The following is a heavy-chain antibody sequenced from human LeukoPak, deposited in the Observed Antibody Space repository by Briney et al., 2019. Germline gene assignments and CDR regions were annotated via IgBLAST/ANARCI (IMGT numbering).Heavy chain of an antibody. Sequence: GGSLRLSCATSGFPFSDFSMSWVRQAPGKGLEWISTTNSGGTSTYYAETVKGRFTISRDNSKNTLYLQMNSLRAEDTAVYYCARDSAGYSYGSDYWGQGTLVTVSS. D-gene: IGHD5-18*01. V-gene: IGHV3-23*01. CDR2: TNSGGTST. J-gene: IGHJ4*02. CDR1: GFPFSDFS. CDR3: ARDSAGYSYGSDY.